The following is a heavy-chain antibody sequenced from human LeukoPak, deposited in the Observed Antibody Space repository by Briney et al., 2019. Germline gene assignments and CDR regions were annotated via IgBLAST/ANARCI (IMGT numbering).Heavy chain of an antibody. CDR3: ARGEPIVVVD. V-gene: IGHV3-21*04. CDR1: GFTFNNYN. J-gene: IGHJ4*02. D-gene: IGHD2-2*01. Sequence: PGGSLRLSCAASGFTFNNYNMNWVRQAPGRALEWVSSITSSGTYIFYADSVKGRFTISRDNAKNSLYLQMNSLRVEDTAVYYCARGEPIVVVDWGQGTLVTVSS. CDR2: ITSSGTYI.